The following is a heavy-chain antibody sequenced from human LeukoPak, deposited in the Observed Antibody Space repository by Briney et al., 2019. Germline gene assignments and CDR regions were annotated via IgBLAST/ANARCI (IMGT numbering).Heavy chain of an antibody. Sequence: RPGGSLRLSCAASGFTFSSYSMSWVRQAPGKGLEWVSAINDRGVNTYYADSVKGRFTISRDNSKNTLYLQMNSLRAEDTAIYYCAKGGDFYGNFDYWGQGTLVTVSS. CDR1: GFTFSSYS. V-gene: IGHV3-23*01. CDR2: INDRGVNT. J-gene: IGHJ4*02. CDR3: AKGGDFYGNFDY. D-gene: IGHD2/OR15-2a*01.